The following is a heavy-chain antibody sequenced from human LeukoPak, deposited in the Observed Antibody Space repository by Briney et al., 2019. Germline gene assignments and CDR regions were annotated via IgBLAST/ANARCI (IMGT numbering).Heavy chain of an antibody. CDR3: ARARDGYNSGAFDI. V-gene: IGHV3-11*04. Sequence: GGSLRLSCAASGFSFSDYYMTWIRQAPGKGLEWISYISSSGSSIYYADSVKGRFTISRDNAKNSLYLQMNSLRAEDTAVHYCARARDGYNSGAFDIWGQGTMVTVSS. D-gene: IGHD5-24*01. J-gene: IGHJ3*02. CDR1: GFSFSDYY. CDR2: ISSSGSSI.